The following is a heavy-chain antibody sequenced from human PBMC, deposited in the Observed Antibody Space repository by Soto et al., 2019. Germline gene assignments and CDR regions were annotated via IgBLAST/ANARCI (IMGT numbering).Heavy chain of an antibody. Sequence: QVQLVESGGGVVQPGRSLRLSCAASGFTFSTYAMHWVRQAPGKGLEWVAVISYDGSNKHYADSVKGRFTISRDNSKNTLYLQMNSLRAEDTAVYYCTAMAGIDYWGQGTLVTVSS. J-gene: IGHJ4*02. V-gene: IGHV3-30*04. CDR3: TAMAGIDY. CDR2: ISYDGSNK. CDR1: GFTFSTYA. D-gene: IGHD6-19*01.